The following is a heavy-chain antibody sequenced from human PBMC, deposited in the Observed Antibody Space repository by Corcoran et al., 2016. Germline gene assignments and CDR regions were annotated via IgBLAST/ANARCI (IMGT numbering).Heavy chain of an antibody. CDR1: GYSISSGYY. V-gene: IGHV4-38-2*02. D-gene: IGHD3-10*02. CDR3: ARGSSGYGYVSDY. J-gene: IGHJ4*02. CDR2: IYHSGST. Sequence: QVQLQESGPGLVKPSETLSLTCTVSGYSISSGYYWGWIRQPPGKGLVWIGSIYHSGSTYFNPSLQSRFTISVDTSKNQFSLKLRSVTAADTAVYYCARGSSGYGYVSDYWGQGSLVTVSS.